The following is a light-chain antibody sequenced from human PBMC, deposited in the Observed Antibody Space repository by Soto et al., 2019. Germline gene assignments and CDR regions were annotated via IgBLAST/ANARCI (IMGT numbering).Light chain of an antibody. CDR2: NNA. CDR1: SSNIGAGYA. J-gene: IGLJ1*01. CDR3: SSYAGSNNLL. V-gene: IGLV1-40*01. Sequence: QSVLTQPPSVSGAPGQRVTISCTGSSSNIGAGYAVHWYQKLPGTGPKLLIYNNAIRPSGVPDRFSGSRSGTSASLAITGLQAEDEADYYCSSYAGSNNLLFGTGTKVTVL.